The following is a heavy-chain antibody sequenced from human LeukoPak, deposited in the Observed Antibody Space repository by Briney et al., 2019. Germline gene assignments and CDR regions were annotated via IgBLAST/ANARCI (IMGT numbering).Heavy chain of an antibody. J-gene: IGHJ5*02. CDR2: ITSGTRT. D-gene: IGHD2-21*01. CDR3: AKGILFSGWFDP. V-gene: IGHV3-23*01. Sequence: GGSLRLSCVASGFTVSSHGMNWVRQAPGKGLEWVSGITSGTRTYYADSVRGRFAISRDNSKNTLYLQMNSLRAEDTAVYYCAKGILFSGWFDPWGQGTLVTVSS. CDR1: GFTVSSHG.